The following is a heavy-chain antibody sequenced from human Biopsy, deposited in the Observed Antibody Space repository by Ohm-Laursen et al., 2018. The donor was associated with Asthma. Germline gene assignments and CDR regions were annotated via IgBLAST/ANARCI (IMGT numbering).Heavy chain of an antibody. Sequence: GSLRLSCAASGFTFSSYSMSWVRQAPGKGLEWVSAISGSGGSTYYADSVKGRSTISRDNTKNSLYLQMNSLRAEDTAVYYCARVMELELLDYWGQGTLVTVSS. CDR3: ARVMELELLDY. D-gene: IGHD1-7*01. CDR2: ISGSGGST. V-gene: IGHV3-23*01. J-gene: IGHJ4*02. CDR1: GFTFSSYS.